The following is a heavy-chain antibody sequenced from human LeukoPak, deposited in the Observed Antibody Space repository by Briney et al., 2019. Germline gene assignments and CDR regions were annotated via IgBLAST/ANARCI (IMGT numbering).Heavy chain of an antibody. J-gene: IGHJ3*01. CDR3: AKWEETLRAFDV. V-gene: IGHV4-30-4*01. D-gene: IGHD3-16*01. Sequence: SQTLSLTCNVSGGSISSGDYFWNWIRQPPGKGLEWLGYIHYTGSTYYNPSLKSRVTTLVDTSKSQFSLKLSFVTAADTAMYYCAKWEETLRAFDVWGQGTMVTVSS. CDR2: IHYTGST. CDR1: GGSISSGDYF.